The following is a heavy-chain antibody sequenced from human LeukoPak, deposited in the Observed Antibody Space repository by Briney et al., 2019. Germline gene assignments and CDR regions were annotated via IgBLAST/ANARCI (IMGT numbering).Heavy chain of an antibody. D-gene: IGHD4-17*01. V-gene: IGHV3-23*01. CDR3: ARERIKGATVTVDY. Sequence: PGGSLRLSCAASGFTFSNFAMSWVRQAPEKGLECVSGISGNGGRIYYADSVKGRFTISRDNSKNTLYLQMNSLRAEDTAVYYCARERIKGATVTVDYWGQGTLVTVSS. CDR1: GFTFSNFA. J-gene: IGHJ4*02. CDR2: ISGNGGRI.